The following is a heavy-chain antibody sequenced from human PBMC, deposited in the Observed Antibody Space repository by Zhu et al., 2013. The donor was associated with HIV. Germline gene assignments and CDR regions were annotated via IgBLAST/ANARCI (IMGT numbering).Heavy chain of an antibody. CDR1: GYTFTGYY. CDR2: INPNSGGT. V-gene: IGHV1-2*02. D-gene: IGHD2-2*01. CDR3: ARVGYCSSTSCYDIGWFDP. Sequence: QVQLVQSGAEAKKPGASVKVSCKASGYTFTGYYMHWVRQAPGQGLEWMGWINPNSGGTNYAQKFQGRVTMTRDTSISTAYMELTRLRSDDTAVYYCARVGYCSSTSCYDIGWFDPWGQGTLVTVSS. J-gene: IGHJ5*02.